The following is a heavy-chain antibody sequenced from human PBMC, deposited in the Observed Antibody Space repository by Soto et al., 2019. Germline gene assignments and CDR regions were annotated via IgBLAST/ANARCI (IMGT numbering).Heavy chain of an antibody. CDR3: ARLEGLATISYYFDF. CDR1: DDSINSDKYY. Sequence: PSETLSLTCSVSDDSINSDKYYWGWIRQPPGKGLEWIGSIYYRGNAYYNPTLQTRVTISLDKSKSQFSLKLNSVTAADSAVYFCARLEGLATISYYFDFWGPGALVTVSS. J-gene: IGHJ4*02. CDR2: IYYRGNA. V-gene: IGHV4-39*01. D-gene: IGHD3-9*01.